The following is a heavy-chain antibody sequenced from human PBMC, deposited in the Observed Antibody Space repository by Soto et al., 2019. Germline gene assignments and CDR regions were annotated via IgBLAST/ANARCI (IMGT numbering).Heavy chain of an antibody. D-gene: IGHD2-15*01. CDR2: IYHSGNT. CDR1: GYSITSGYY. Sequence: SETLSLTCAVSGYSITSGYYWGWIRQPPGKGLEWIGSIYHSGNTYYNPSLKSRVTISVDTSKNQFSLRMRSVTAADTAVYYCAREGGTYCSGAICYSDYFYSAMDVWGQGTTVTVSS. V-gene: IGHV4-38-2*02. J-gene: IGHJ6*02. CDR3: AREGGTYCSGAICYSDYFYSAMDV.